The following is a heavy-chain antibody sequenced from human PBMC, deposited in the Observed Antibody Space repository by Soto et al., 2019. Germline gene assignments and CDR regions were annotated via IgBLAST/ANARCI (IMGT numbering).Heavy chain of an antibody. Sequence: QVQLQESGPGLVKPSQTLSLTCTVSGGSISSGGYYWSWIRQHPGKGLEWIGYIYYSGSTYYNPSLKCRVTISVDTSKNQFSLKLSSVTAADTAVYYCARGSFWELGIADHYGMDVWGQGTTVTVSS. V-gene: IGHV4-31*03. CDR1: GGSISSGGYY. D-gene: IGHD6-13*01. CDR3: ARGSFWELGIADHYGMDV. CDR2: IYYSGST. J-gene: IGHJ6*02.